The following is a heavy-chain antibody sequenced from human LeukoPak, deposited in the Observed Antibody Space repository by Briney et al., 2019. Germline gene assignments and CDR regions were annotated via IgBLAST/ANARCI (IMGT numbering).Heavy chain of an antibody. V-gene: IGHV3-48*01. D-gene: IGHD5-24*01. CDR1: GFTFSDYS. CDR3: ARDYKYAFDN. CDR2: IGIDSGNT. Sequence: GGSLRLSCAASGFTFSDYSMNWVRQAPGKGLEWISYIGIDSGNTNYADSVKGRFTISGDKAKNSLYLQMNSLRIEDTAVYYCARDYKYAFDNWGQGTLVTVSS. J-gene: IGHJ4*02.